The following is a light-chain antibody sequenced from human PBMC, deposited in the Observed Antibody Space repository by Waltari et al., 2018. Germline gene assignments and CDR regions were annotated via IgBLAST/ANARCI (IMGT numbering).Light chain of an antibody. CDR3: QQRTDWPPLT. CDR1: QSVGSY. CDR2: DAS. V-gene: IGKV3-11*01. Sequence: EIVLTQSPATLSLSPGERATLSCRASQSVGSYLAWYQQKPGQDPRLLISDASMRASGIPARFSGTGSGTDFTLTISSLEPEDFAVYYCQQRTDWPPLTFGGGTKVEI. J-gene: IGKJ4*01.